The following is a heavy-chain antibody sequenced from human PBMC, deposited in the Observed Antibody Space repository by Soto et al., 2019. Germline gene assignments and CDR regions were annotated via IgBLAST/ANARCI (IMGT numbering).Heavy chain of an antibody. CDR1: GYTFTSYA. CDR3: VSRGAGSGSYYYYYGMDV. Sequence: ASVKVSCKASGYTFTSYAMHWVRQAPGQRLEWMGWINTGNGNTKYSQKFQGRVTITRDTSASTAYMELSSLRSEDTAVYYCVSRGAGSGSYYYYYGMDVWGQGTTVTVSS. J-gene: IGHJ6*02. V-gene: IGHV1-3*04. CDR2: INTGNGNT. D-gene: IGHD1-26*01.